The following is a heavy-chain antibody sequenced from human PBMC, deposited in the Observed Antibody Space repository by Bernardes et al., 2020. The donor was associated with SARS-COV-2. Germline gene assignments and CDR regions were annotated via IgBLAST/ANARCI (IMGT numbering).Heavy chain of an antibody. CDR2: INHSGST. Sequence: SETLSLTCAVYGGSFSGYYWSWIRQPPGKGLEWIGEINHSGSTNCNPSLQSRVRASVDTSKNQFSLRLSFVTAADTAIYYCAGSSCGIDCYIGGLRSWDYGMDVWGQGTTVTVSS. CDR1: GGSFSGYY. D-gene: IGHD2-21*01. CDR3: AGSSCGIDCYIGGLRSWDYGMDV. J-gene: IGHJ6*02. V-gene: IGHV4-34*01.